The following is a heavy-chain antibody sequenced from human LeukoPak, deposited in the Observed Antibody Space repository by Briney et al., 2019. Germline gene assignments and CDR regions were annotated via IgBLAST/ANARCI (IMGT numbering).Heavy chain of an antibody. CDR1: GGSFSGYY. J-gene: IGHJ4*02. V-gene: IGHV4-34*01. D-gene: IGHD2-21*01. CDR2: INHSGST. Sequence: PSETLSLTCAVYGGSFSGYYWSWIRQPPGKGLEWIGEINHSGSTNYNPSLKSRVTISVDTSKNQFSLKLSSVTAADTAEYYCARLGPYVVVIAASKYYFDYWGQGTLVTVSS. CDR3: ARLGPYVVVIAASKYYFDY.